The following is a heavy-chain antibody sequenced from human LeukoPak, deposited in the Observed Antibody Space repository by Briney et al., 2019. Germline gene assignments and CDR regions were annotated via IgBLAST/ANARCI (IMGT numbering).Heavy chain of an antibody. Sequence: GASVKVSCKASGYTFTSYGISWVRQAPGQGLEWMGWISAYNGNTNYARKLQGRVTMTTDTSTSTAYMELRSLRSDDTAVYYCARDLGPTYCSSTSCYPYYYYYMDVWGKGTTVTVSS. CDR2: ISAYNGNT. J-gene: IGHJ6*03. CDR1: GYTFTSYG. CDR3: ARDLGPTYCSSTSCYPYYYYYMDV. V-gene: IGHV1-18*01. D-gene: IGHD2-2*01.